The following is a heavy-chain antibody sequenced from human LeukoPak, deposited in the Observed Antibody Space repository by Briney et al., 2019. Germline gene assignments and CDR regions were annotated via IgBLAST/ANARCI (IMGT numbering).Heavy chain of an antibody. CDR1: GFTFSSYS. CDR3: ARRESSGRFDY. Sequence: PAWSLRLSCAASGFTFSSYSMNWVRQAPGKGLEWVSSISSSSYDINYTDSMKGRFTISRDNAKNSLYLQMNSLRVEDTAVYYCARRESSGRFDYWGQGTLVTVSS. CDR2: ISSSSYDI. D-gene: IGHD6-19*01. V-gene: IGHV3-21*01. J-gene: IGHJ4*02.